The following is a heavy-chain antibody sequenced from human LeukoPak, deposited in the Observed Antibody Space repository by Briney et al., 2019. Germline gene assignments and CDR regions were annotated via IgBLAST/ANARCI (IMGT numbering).Heavy chain of an antibody. CDR3: ARDNPTYNGYASDWFDP. CDR1: GFTFSSYS. V-gene: IGHV3-21*01. Sequence: PGGSLRLSCAASGFTFSSYSMNWVRQAPGKGLEWVSSISSSSSYIYYADSVKGRFTISRDNAKNSLYLQMNSLRAEDTAVYYCARDNPTYNGYASDWFDPWGQGTLVTVSS. CDR2: ISSSSSYI. D-gene: IGHD5-12*01. J-gene: IGHJ5*02.